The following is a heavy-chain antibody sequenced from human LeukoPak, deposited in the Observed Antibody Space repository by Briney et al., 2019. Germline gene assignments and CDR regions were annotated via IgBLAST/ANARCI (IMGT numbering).Heavy chain of an antibody. D-gene: IGHD4/OR15-4a*01. J-gene: IGHJ5*02. V-gene: IGHV1-8*01. CDR2: MNVKSGTA. CDR1: GYPFTSYD. Sequence: ASVKVSCKASGYPFTSYDLNWVRRAPGQRLEWMGCMNVKSGTADYAPKFQGRVTMTRSTSISTAYMELSSLRPEDTAVYYCARLPGYFGASWGQGTLVTVSS. CDR3: ARLPGYFGAS.